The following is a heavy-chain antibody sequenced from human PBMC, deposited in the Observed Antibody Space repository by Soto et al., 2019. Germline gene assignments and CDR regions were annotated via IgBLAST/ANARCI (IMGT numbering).Heavy chain of an antibody. CDR2: ISGSGGST. V-gene: IGHV3-23*01. D-gene: IGHD2-15*01. Sequence: HPGGSLSLSCAASGFTFSSYAMSWVRQAPGKGLEWVSAISGSGGSTYYADSVKGRFTISRDNSKNTLYLQMNSLRAEDTAVYYCAKEDVVVVAATSSPPASPYYYYYYMDVWGKGTTVTVSS. J-gene: IGHJ6*03. CDR1: GFTFSSYA. CDR3: AKEDVVVVAATSSPPASPYYYYYYMDV.